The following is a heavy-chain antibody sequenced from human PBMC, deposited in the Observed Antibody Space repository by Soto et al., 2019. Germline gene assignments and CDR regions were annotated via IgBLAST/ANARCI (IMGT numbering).Heavy chain of an antibody. J-gene: IGHJ6*02. D-gene: IGHD3-22*01. CDR3: VSSGRVVAGMDV. CDR1: GYSVTSYT. CDR2: INAANGNT. V-gene: IGHV1-3*01. Sequence: ASVKVSCKASGYSVTSYTMHWVRQATGQRLEWMGWINAANGNTKYSQTFQGRFTVTRSTSASIAYMELSSLTSDDTAVYYCVSSGRVVAGMDVWGQGTTVTVSS.